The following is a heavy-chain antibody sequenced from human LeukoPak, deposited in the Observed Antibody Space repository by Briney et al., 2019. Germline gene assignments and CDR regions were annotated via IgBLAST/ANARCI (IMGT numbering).Heavy chain of an antibody. CDR3: ARDPLTGYSSLGDY. V-gene: IGHV1-69*13. CDR1: GGTFSSYA. D-gene: IGHD6-19*01. CDR2: IIPIFGTA. J-gene: IGHJ4*02. Sequence: SVKVSCKASGGTFSSYAISWVRQAPGQGLEWMGGIIPIFGTANYAQKFQGRVTITADESASTAYMELSSLRSEDTAVYYCARDPLTGYSSLGDYWGQGTLVTVSS.